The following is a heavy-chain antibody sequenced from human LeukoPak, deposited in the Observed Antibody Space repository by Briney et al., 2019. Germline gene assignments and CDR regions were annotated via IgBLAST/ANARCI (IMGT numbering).Heavy chain of an antibody. Sequence: GGSLRLPCADSGFTFSDYFMTWIRQAPGKGLEWVSYISGSGNNKYYADSVRGRFTISRDNTKNSLYLQMNSLRVEDTAVYYCATSQSSVAGIVGDWGQGTLVTVSS. CDR3: ATSQSSVAGIVGD. J-gene: IGHJ4*02. CDR2: ISGSGNNK. CDR1: GFTFSDYF. D-gene: IGHD6-19*01. V-gene: IGHV3-11*04.